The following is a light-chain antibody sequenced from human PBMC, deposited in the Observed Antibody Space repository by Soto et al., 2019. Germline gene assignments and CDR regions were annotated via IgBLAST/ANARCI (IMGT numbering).Light chain of an antibody. CDR1: SSDIGAGYD. Sequence: VLTQPPSVSGAPGQRVTISCTGGSSDIGAGYDVHWYQQLPGTAPKLLIYGNSNRPSGVPDRFSGSKSGTSASLAITGLQAEDESDYYCQSYDSSLSGSVFGGGTKLTVL. J-gene: IGLJ2*01. CDR3: QSYDSSLSGSV. CDR2: GNS. V-gene: IGLV1-40*01.